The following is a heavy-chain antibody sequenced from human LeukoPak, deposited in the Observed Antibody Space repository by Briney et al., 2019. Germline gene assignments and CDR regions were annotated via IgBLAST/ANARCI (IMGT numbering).Heavy chain of an antibody. CDR2: IYYSGST. Sequence: SETLSLTCTVSGGSISSYYWSWIRQPPGEQLEWIGYIYYSGSTNYNPSLKSRVTISLDTSKSQISLKLSSVTAADTAVYYCARGQRRLQDYWGQGTLVTVSS. J-gene: IGHJ4*02. CDR3: ARGQRRLQDY. CDR1: GGSISSYY. V-gene: IGHV4-59*01.